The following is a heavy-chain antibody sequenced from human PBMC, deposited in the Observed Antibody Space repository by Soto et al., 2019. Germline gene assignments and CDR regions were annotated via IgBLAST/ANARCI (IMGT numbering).Heavy chain of an antibody. J-gene: IGHJ6*02. CDR1: GGSFTSYA. CDR2: IIPIFGTA. V-gene: IGHV1-69*01. Sequence: QVQLVQSGAEVKKPGSSVKVSCKASGGSFTSYAISWVRQAPGQGLEWMGGIIPIFGTANYAQKFQGRVTITADESTSTAYMELSSLSSEDTAVYYCATKLERSDVYYYGMDVWGQGTTVTVSS. CDR3: ATKLERSDVYYYGMDV. D-gene: IGHD1-1*01.